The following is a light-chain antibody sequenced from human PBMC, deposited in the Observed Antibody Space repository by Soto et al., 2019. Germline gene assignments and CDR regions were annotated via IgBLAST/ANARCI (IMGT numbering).Light chain of an antibody. Sequence: IQMTQSPSTLSASVGDRATIPCRASQTINNRLAWYQQKPGKAPKLLIYKASTLKSGVPSRFSGSGSGTEFTLTISSLQPDDFATYYCQHYNSYSEAFGQGTKVDI. J-gene: IGKJ1*01. CDR2: KAS. CDR3: QHYNSYSEA. V-gene: IGKV1-5*03. CDR1: QTINNR.